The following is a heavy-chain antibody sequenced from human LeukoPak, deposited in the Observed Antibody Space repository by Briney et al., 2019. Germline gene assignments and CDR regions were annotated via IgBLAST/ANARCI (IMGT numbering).Heavy chain of an antibody. CDR1: GVSINSHY. CDR3: ARVLQNYYHLDL. D-gene: IGHD3-3*01. CDR2: IYESGSA. V-gene: IGHV4-59*11. Sequence: SETLSLTCTVYGVSINSHYWSWIRQPPGKGLEWIGLIYESGSANYKSSLKSRVTMSLDTSKNQVSLKLNSVTAADTAVYYCARVLQNYYHLDLWGKGTTVTVSS. J-gene: IGHJ6*03.